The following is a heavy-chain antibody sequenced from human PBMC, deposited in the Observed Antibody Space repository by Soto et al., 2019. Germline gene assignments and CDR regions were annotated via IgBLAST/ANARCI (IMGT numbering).Heavy chain of an antibody. CDR3: SRDPRLLDY. CDR1: GFTLSNHY. Sequence: GGSLRLSCAASGFTLSNHYMTWIRQAPGKGLEWLSYISNTGSTISYADSVKGRFTVSRDNANNSLYLQMSSLRAEDTAVYYCSRDPRLLDYWGQGTLVTVSS. D-gene: IGHD6-25*01. V-gene: IGHV3-11*01. J-gene: IGHJ4*02. CDR2: ISNTGSTI.